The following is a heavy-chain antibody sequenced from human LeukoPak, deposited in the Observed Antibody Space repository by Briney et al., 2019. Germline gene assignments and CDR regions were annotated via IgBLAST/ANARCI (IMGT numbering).Heavy chain of an antibody. Sequence: ASVKLSCKASGYTFTSYGMSWVRQAPGQGLEWMGWISAYNGNTNYAEKLKGRVTMTTDKSTSTAYMELRSLRSDDTAVYYCARVRGSGSYVYYYGMDVWGKGTTVTVSS. D-gene: IGHD3-10*01. CDR2: ISAYNGNT. J-gene: IGHJ6*04. CDR3: ARVRGSGSYVYYYGMDV. CDR1: GYTFTSYG. V-gene: IGHV1-18*04.